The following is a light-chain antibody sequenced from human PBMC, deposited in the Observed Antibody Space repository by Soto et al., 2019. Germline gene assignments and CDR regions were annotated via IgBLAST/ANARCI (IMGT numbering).Light chain of an antibody. CDR1: QDISNY. CDR3: QKYNSAPLT. J-gene: IGKJ4*01. CDR2: DAS. V-gene: IGKV1-33*01. Sequence: DIQMTQSPSSLSASVGDRVTITCQASQDISNYLNWYQQKLGKAPKLLIYDASNLETGVPSRLSGSGSGTDFTLTISSLQPEDVAAYYCQKYNSAPLTFGGGTKVDIK.